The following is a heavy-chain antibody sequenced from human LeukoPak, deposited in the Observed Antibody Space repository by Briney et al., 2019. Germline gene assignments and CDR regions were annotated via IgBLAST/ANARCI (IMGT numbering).Heavy chain of an antibody. V-gene: IGHV3-23*01. Sequence: GGSLRLSCAASGFTFSSYWMHWVRQAPGKGLEWVSAISGSGGSTYYADSVKGRFTISRDNSKNTLYLQMNSLRAEDTAVYYCAKGYTYYYDNWFDPWGQGTLVTVSS. D-gene: IGHD3-10*01. CDR1: GFTFSSYW. J-gene: IGHJ5*02. CDR2: ISGSGGST. CDR3: AKGYTYYYDNWFDP.